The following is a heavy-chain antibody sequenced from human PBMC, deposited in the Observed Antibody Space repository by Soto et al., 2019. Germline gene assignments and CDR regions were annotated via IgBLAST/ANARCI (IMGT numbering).Heavy chain of an antibody. J-gene: IGHJ4*02. CDR2: ISGRGVDT. CDR1: GFSFSSLA. CDR3: AKPNLFCTSTSCYDS. Sequence: LRLSCAASGFSFSSLAMSWVRQAPGKGLEWVSSISGRGVDTHYADSVKGRFTISRDNSKNTLHLQMNSLRAEDTAVYYCAKPNLFCTSTSCYDSWGQGTLVTVSS. D-gene: IGHD2-2*01. V-gene: IGHV3-23*01.